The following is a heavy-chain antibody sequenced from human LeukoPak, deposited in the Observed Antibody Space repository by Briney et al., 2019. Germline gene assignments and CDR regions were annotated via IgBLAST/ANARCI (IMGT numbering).Heavy chain of an antibody. Sequence: TSETLSLTCTVSGYSISSGYYWGWIRQPPGKGLEWIGSIYHSGSTYYNPSLKSRVTISVDTSKNQFTLKLSSVTAADTAVYYCARVPTVTTPRYTNYYYYYYMDVWGKGTTVTVSS. CDR1: GYSISSGYY. J-gene: IGHJ6*03. V-gene: IGHV4-38-2*02. D-gene: IGHD4-17*01. CDR3: ARVPTVTTPRYTNYYYYYYMDV. CDR2: IYHSGST.